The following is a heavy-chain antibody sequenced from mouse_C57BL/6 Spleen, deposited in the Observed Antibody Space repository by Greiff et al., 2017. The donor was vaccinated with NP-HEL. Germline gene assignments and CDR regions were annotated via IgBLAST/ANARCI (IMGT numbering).Heavy chain of an antibody. V-gene: IGHV3-6*01. CDR1: GYSITSGYY. Sequence: EVKLLESGPGLVKPSQSLSLTCSVTGYSITSGYYWNWIRQFPGNKLEWMGYISYDGSNNYNPSLKNRISITRDTSKNQFFLKLNSVTTEDTATYYCARDYSNYVGAMDYWGQGTSVTVSS. J-gene: IGHJ4*01. CDR3: ARDYSNYVGAMDY. CDR2: ISYDGSN. D-gene: IGHD2-5*01.